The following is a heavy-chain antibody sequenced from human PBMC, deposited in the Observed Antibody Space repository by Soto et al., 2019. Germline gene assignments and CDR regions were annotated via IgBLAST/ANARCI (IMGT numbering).Heavy chain of an antibody. CDR1: GFTFTSSA. CDR2: IVVGTGNT. Sequence: QMQLVQSGPEVKKPGTSVKVSCQTSGFTFTSSAVQWVRQARGQRLEWIGWIVVGTGNTNYAQKFQERVTITRDMSTSTAYMELSSLRFEDTAVYYCAADPAFTYAYYWGQGTLLTVSS. J-gene: IGHJ4*02. V-gene: IGHV1-58*01. D-gene: IGHD3-16*01. CDR3: AADPAFTYAYY.